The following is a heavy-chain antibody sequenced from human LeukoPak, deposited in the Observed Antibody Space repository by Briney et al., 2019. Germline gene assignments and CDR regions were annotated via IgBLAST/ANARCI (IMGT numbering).Heavy chain of an antibody. D-gene: IGHD6-13*01. J-gene: IGHJ4*02. Sequence: ASVNVSCKASGYTFTSYYIHWVRQAPGQGLEWMGIINSSGGITNYAQKFQRRVTMTRDKSTSTVYMELRRLTSEDTAVYYCARDGKTAAGNNFDYWGQGTLVTVSS. CDR2: INSSGGIT. CDR1: GYTFTSYY. CDR3: ARDGKTAAGNNFDY. V-gene: IGHV1-46*01.